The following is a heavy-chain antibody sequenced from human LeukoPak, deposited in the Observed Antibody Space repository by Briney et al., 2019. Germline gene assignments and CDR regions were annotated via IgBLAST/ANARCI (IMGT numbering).Heavy chain of an antibody. V-gene: IGHV3-21*01. CDR1: GFTFSSYS. J-gene: IGHJ6*02. CDR2: ISSSSSYI. D-gene: IGHD6-13*01. Sequence: PGGSLRLSCAASGFTFSSYSMNWVRQAPGKGLEWVSSISSSSSYIYYADSVKGRFTISRDNAKNSLYLQMNSLRAEDTAVYYCARMAYSSSWHYYYGMDVWGQGTTVTVSS. CDR3: ARMAYSSSWHYYYGMDV.